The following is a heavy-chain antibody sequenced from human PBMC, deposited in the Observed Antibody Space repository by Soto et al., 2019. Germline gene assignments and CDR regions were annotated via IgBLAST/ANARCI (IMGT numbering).Heavy chain of an antibody. CDR2: ISWNSGSI. V-gene: IGHV3-9*01. CDR3: AKDTIHSSSSEAQFDY. D-gene: IGHD6-6*01. Sequence: EVQLVESGGGLVQPGRSLRLSCAASGFTFDDYAMHWVRQAPGKGLEWVSGISWNSGSIGYAESVKGRFTISRDNAKNSLYLQMNSLRAEDTALYYCAKDTIHSSSSEAQFDYWGQGTLVTVSS. CDR1: GFTFDDYA. J-gene: IGHJ4*02.